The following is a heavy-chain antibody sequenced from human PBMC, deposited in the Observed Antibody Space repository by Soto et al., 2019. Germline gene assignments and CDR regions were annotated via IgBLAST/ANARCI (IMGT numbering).Heavy chain of an antibody. CDR1: GYTFTSYG. V-gene: IGHV1-18*01. Sequence: GASVKVSCKASGYTFTSYGISWVRQAPGQGLEWMGWISAYNGNTNYAQKLQGRVTMTTDTSTSTAYMELRSLRSDDTAFYYFARDHKDYGDYVDDAFDIWGQGTMVTVSS. CDR2: ISAYNGNT. D-gene: IGHD4-17*01. CDR3: ARDHKDYGDYVDDAFDI. J-gene: IGHJ3*02.